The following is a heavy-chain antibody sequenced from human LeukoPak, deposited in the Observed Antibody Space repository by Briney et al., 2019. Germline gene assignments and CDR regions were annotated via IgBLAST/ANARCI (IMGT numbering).Heavy chain of an antibody. CDR1: GGSFSGYY. J-gene: IGHJ4*02. D-gene: IGHD1-20*01. CDR3: GRGRDNLSH. V-gene: IGHV4-34*01. CDR2: INHSGST. Sequence: PSETLSLTCAVYGGSFSGYYWSWIRQPPGKGLEWIGEINHSGSTNYNPSLKSRVTISVDTSKNQFSLKLSSVTAADTAVYYCGRGRDNLSHWGQGTLVTVSS.